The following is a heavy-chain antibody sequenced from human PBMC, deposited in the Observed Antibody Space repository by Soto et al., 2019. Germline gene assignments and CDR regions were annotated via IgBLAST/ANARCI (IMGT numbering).Heavy chain of an antibody. CDR1: GGSISSSSYY. CDR2: IYYSGST. J-gene: IGHJ4*02. D-gene: IGHD3-10*01. CDR3: GGGGGGTLWFGELSPTFDY. V-gene: IGHV4-39*03. Sequence: QLQLQESGPGLVKPSETLSLTCTVSGGSISSSSYYWGWIRQPPGKGLEWIGSIYYSGSTYYNPSPKSRVTLSRETAKDPFSLKAGFVTAAETGFFFWGGGGGGTLWFGELSPTFDYWGQGTLVTVSS.